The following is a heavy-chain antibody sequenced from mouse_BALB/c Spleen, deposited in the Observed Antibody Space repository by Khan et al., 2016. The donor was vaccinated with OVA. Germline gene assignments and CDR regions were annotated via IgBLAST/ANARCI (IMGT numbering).Heavy chain of an antibody. CDR3: ARGNYYGYAMDY. CDR2: ISYSGST. Sequence: EVQLQESGPGLVKPSQSLSLTYTVTGYSITSYYAWNWIRQFPGNKLEWMGYISYSGSTSYNPSLKSRISITRDTSNNQFFMQLSSLTTEDTATYYCARGNYYGYAMDYWGQGTSVTVSS. D-gene: IGHD1-1*01. CDR1: GYSITSYYA. J-gene: IGHJ4*01. V-gene: IGHV3-2*02.